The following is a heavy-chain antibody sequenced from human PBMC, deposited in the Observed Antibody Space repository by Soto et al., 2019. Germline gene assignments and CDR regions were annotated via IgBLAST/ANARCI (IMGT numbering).Heavy chain of an antibody. CDR2: IDPSDSYT. Sequence: GESLKISCKGSGYRFTSYWITWVRQMPGKGLEWMGRIDPSDSYTNYSPSFQGHVSMSAGKSISTAYLQWSSLKASDTAMYYCARVTGYPNYYGMDVWGQGTTVTVSS. CDR3: ARVTGYPNYYGMDV. D-gene: IGHD3-9*01. J-gene: IGHJ6*02. V-gene: IGHV5-10-1*01. CDR1: GYRFTSYW.